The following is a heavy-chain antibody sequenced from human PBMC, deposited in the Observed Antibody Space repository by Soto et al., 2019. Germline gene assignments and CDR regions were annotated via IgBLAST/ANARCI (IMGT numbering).Heavy chain of an antibody. V-gene: IGHV3-33*01. CDR2: IWYDGSNK. D-gene: IGHD2-21*02. CDR3: ARSGPRGGGDDY. Sequence: QVQLVESGGGVVQPGRSLRLSCAASGFTFSSYGMHWVSQAPGKGLEWVAVIWYDGSNKYYADSVKGRFTISRDNSKNSLYLQMNSLRAEDTAVYYCARSGPRGGGDDYWGQGTLVTVSS. CDR1: GFTFSSYG. J-gene: IGHJ4*02.